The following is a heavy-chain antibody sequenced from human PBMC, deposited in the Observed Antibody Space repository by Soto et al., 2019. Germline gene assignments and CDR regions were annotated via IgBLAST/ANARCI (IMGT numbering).Heavy chain of an antibody. Sequence: SETLSLTCNMSGDSYSISTYSWSWIRQPPGKALQWIGFIYQSGVTSYNPSLASRVSISLDRSNNQCSLKLKYVTAADTAVYFCAGMPYTSGLRFDPWGPGTLVTVSS. J-gene: IGHJ5*02. CDR2: IYQSGVT. D-gene: IGHD6-19*01. CDR3: AGMPYTSGLRFDP. CDR1: GDSYSISTYS. V-gene: IGHV4-30-2*01.